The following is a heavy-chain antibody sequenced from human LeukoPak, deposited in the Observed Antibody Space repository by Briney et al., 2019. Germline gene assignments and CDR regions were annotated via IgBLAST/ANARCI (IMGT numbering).Heavy chain of an antibody. Sequence: ASLKVSCKVSGYTLTELSMHWVRQAPGKGLEWMGGFDPEDGETIYAQKFQGRGTMTEDTSTDTAYMELSSLRSEDTAVYYCATAVYHAFDIWGQGTMVTVSS. J-gene: IGHJ3*02. D-gene: IGHD2/OR15-2a*01. V-gene: IGHV1-24*01. CDR3: ATAVYHAFDI. CDR2: FDPEDGET. CDR1: GYTLTELS.